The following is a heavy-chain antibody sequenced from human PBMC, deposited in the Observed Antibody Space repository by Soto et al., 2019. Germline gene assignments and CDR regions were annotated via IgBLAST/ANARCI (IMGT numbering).Heavy chain of an antibody. J-gene: IGHJ6*02. D-gene: IGHD1-26*01. CDR3: ARDTVGLSGYGMDV. Sequence: SETLSLTCSVSNGSMTNIYRNWIRQPPGKGLEWIAYIYHSGYSKYNPSLESRVTISVDTSKNQFSLTLRSVTAADTAIYYCARDTVGLSGYGMDVWGQGTTVTVSS. CDR2: IYHSGYS. V-gene: IGHV4-59*01. CDR1: NGSMTNIY.